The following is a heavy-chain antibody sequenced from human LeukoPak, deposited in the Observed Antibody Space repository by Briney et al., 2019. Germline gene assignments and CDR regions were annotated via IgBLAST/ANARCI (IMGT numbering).Heavy chain of an antibody. CDR2: ITMSGDST. V-gene: IGHV3-23*01. J-gene: IGHJ4*02. CDR1: GFTFSSYA. Sequence: GGSLRLSCAASGFTFSSYAFNWVRQAPGKGLEWVSGITMSGDSTYYADSVKGRFTISRDNSKNTLYLQMTSLRAEDTALYYCARTPNRFYDFWGQGTLVTVTS. D-gene: IGHD1-14*01. CDR3: ARTPNRFYDF.